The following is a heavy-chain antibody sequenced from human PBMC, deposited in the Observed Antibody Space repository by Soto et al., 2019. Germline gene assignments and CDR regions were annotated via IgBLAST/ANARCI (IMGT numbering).Heavy chain of an antibody. J-gene: IGHJ4*02. V-gene: IGHV3-11*01. Sequence: QVQLVESGGGLVKPGGSLRLSCAGSGFTFDDYYMSWVRQAPGKGLEWVSYISRSGTTIHYADSVKGRFTISRDNAKNSLYLQMNSLRVDDTAVYYCARDRRRGLYGPSSQWGQGTLVTVAS. CDR1: GFTFDDYY. CDR3: ARDRRRGLYGPSSQ. CDR2: ISRSGTTI. D-gene: IGHD4-17*01.